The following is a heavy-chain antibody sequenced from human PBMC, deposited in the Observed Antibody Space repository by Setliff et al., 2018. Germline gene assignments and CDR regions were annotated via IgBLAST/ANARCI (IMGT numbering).Heavy chain of an antibody. CDR1: GFTFSTHS. CDR2: ISRSSTYI. CDR3: ASAGHSGSWCPFDAFHI. V-gene: IGHV3-21*01. J-gene: IGHJ3*02. Sequence: GGSLRLSCAASGFTFSTHSMNWVRQAPGKGLEWVSSISRSSTYIYYADSMKGRFTISRDNAKNSLYLQMNSLRAEDTAVYYCASAGHSGSWCPFDAFHICGQGTMVTVSS. D-gene: IGHD6-13*01.